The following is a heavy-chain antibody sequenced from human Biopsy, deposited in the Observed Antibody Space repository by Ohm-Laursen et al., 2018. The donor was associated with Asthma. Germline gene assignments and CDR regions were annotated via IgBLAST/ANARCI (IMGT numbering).Heavy chain of an antibody. CDR3: ARKIAARGGMGV. V-gene: IGHV3-33*01. CDR1: GITFSTYG. D-gene: IGHD6-6*01. CDR2: IWYDGRKK. J-gene: IGHJ6*02. Sequence: SLRLSCAAPGITFSTYGMHWVRQAPGKGLEWVSFIWYDGRKKTYADSVKGRFTISRDNSKNTLYLQMDSLRAEDTAVYYCARKIAARGGMGVWGQGTTVTVSS.